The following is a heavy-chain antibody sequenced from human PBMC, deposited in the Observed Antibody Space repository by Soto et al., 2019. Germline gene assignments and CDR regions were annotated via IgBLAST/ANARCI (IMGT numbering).Heavy chain of an antibody. V-gene: IGHV4-59*01. CDR1: GGSISSYC. CDR2: IYYSGST. J-gene: IGHJ3*02. Sequence: SEILSLTCTVSGGSISSYCWSWIRQPPRKGLEWIGYIYYSGSTNYNPSLKSRVSISVDTSKNQFSLRLSSVTAADTAVYYCARPLRLGEFDAFDIWGQGTVVTVSS. CDR3: ARPLRLGEFDAFDI. D-gene: IGHD3-16*01.